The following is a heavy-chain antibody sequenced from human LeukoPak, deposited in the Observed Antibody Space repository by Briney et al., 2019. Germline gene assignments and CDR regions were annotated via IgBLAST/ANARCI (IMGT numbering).Heavy chain of an antibody. D-gene: IGHD5-18*01. Sequence: PSETLSLTCTVSGGSISSYYWSWIRQPAGKGLEWIGRIYSSGSTNYNPSLKSRVTMSVDTSKNQFSLKLSSVTAADTAVYYCASEPTLRGYGPSGIDYWGQGTLVTVSS. V-gene: IGHV4-4*07. J-gene: IGHJ4*02. CDR3: ASEPTLRGYGPSGIDY. CDR1: GGSISSYY. CDR2: IYSSGST.